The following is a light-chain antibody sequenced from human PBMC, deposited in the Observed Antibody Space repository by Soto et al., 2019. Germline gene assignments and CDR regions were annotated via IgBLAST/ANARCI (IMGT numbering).Light chain of an antibody. V-gene: IGKV1-5*01. Sequence: DIQMTQSPSTLSASIGDRVTITCRASQSITRWLAWYQQKPGKAPKLLIYDAYSLESGVPSRFSGSGSGAEFTLTISSLQPDDFANYYCQQYNHYSGLTFGGGTKVDIK. CDR3: QQYNHYSGLT. J-gene: IGKJ4*01. CDR2: DAY. CDR1: QSITRW.